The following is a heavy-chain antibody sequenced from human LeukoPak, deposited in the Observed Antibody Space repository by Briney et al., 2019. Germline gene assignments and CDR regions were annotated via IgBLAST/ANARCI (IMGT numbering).Heavy chain of an antibody. CDR1: GGSISSSSYY. CDR3: ARSSARRLDY. V-gene: IGHV4-39*01. J-gene: IGHJ4*02. Sequence: SETLSLTCTVSGGSISSSSYYWGWIRQPPGRGLEWIGSIYYSGSTYYNPSLKSRVTISVDTSKNQFSLKLSSVTAADTAVYYCARSSARRLDYWGQGTLVTVSS. CDR2: IYYSGST. D-gene: IGHD6-6*01.